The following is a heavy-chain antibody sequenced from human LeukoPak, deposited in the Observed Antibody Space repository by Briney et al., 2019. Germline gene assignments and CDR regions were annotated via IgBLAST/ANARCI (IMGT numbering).Heavy chain of an antibody. V-gene: IGHV3-23*01. CDR1: GFTFSSYA. D-gene: IGHD3-3*01. Sequence: GGSLRLSCAASGFTFSSYAMSWVRQAPGKGLEWVSAISGSGGSTYYADSVKGRFTISRDNSKNTLYLQMNSLRAEDTAVYYCAKDLTQVSDFWGGYGYYGMDVWGQGTTVTVSS. CDR2: ISGSGGST. J-gene: IGHJ6*02. CDR3: AKDLTQVSDFWGGYGYYGMDV.